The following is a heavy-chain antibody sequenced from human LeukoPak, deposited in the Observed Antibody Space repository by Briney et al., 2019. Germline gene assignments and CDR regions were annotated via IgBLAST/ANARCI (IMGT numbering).Heavy chain of an antibody. J-gene: IGHJ4*02. D-gene: IGHD4-17*01. CDR1: GFTLSSYS. Sequence: PGGSLRLSCAASGFTLSSYSMNWVRQAPGKGLEWISYITSSSSTIHYADSVKGRFTISRDNAKNSLYLQMNSLRAEDTAVYYCARDWYDYGDYPDGYWGQGTLVTVSS. CDR2: ITSSSSTI. V-gene: IGHV3-48*04. CDR3: ARDWYDYGDYPDGY.